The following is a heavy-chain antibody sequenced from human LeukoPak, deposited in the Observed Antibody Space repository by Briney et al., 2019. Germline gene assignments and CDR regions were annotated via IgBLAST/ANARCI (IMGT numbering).Heavy chain of an antibody. D-gene: IGHD3-16*01. V-gene: IGHV3-66*01. CDR1: GGSISSDNW. CDR3: AREIYGGAANWFDP. CDR2: IYSGGST. J-gene: IGHJ5*02. Sequence: HPSETLSLTCAVSGGSISSDNWWSWVRQPPGKGLEWVSVIYSGGSTYYADSVKGRFTISRDNSKNTLYLQMNSLRAEDTAVYYCAREIYGGAANWFDPWGQGTLVTVSS.